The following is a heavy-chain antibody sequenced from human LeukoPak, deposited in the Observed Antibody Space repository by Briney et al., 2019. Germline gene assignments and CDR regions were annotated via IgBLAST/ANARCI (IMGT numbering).Heavy chain of an antibody. CDR3: GTYYYDSSGHYYFDY. CDR2: INHSGSN. J-gene: IGHJ4*02. CDR1: GGSFSGYY. V-gene: IGHV4-34*01. D-gene: IGHD3-22*01. Sequence: SETLSLTCAVYGGSFSGYYWTWIRQPPGKGREWIGEINHSGSNNYNPPLKRRVTISVDKSKKKFSLKLSSVTAADTAVYYCGTYYYDSSGHYYFDYWGQGTLVTVSS.